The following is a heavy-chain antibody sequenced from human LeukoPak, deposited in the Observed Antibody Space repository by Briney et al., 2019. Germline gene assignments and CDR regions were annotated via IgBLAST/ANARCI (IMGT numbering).Heavy chain of an antibody. J-gene: IGHJ4*02. V-gene: IGHV3-23*01. CDR2: INGSGGST. D-gene: IGHD2-15*01. CDR3: AKDVSLHFYSTSGFDA. Sequence: GGSLRLSCKASGYTFTNYAMNWVRQAPGKGLQWVSGINGSGGSTYYADSLKGRSTISRHNSKNTLYLQMNSLRVVGSDIWYRAKDVSLHFYSTSGFDAWGQGTLVTASS. CDR1: GYTFTNYA.